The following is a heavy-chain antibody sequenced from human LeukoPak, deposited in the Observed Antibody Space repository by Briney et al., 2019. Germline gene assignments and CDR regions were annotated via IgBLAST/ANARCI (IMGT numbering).Heavy chain of an antibody. CDR3: ASSLVVSYFDY. J-gene: IGHJ4*02. D-gene: IGHD2-21*01. CDR1: GGSISSYY. CDR2: IYYSGRT. V-gene: IGHV4-59*01. Sequence: SETLSLTCTVSGGSISSYYWSWMRQPPGKGLEWIGYIYYSGRTNYNPSLKSRVTISVDTSKNQFSLKLGSVTAADTAVYYCASSLVVSYFDYWGQGTLVTVSS.